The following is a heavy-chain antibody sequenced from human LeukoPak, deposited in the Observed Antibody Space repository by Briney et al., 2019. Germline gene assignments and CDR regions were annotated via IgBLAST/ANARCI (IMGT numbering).Heavy chain of an antibody. V-gene: IGHV3-33*01. D-gene: IGHD4-17*01. CDR2: IWYDGSNK. CDR1: GFTFSSYG. CDR3: ARSTVRYYFDY. Sequence: GGSLRLSCAASGFTFSSYGMHWVRQAPGKGLEWVAVIWYDGSNKYYADSVKGRFTISRDNSKNTLYLQMNSLRAEDMAVYYCARSTVRYYFDYWGQGTLVTVSS. J-gene: IGHJ4*02.